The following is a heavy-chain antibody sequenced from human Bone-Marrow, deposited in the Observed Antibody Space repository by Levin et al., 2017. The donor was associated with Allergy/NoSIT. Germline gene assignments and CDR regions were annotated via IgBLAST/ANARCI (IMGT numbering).Heavy chain of an antibody. CDR3: ARPWHWGSAPADAFDI. V-gene: IGHV4-39*02. J-gene: IGHJ3*02. D-gene: IGHD7-27*01. CDR1: GGSISSTTYY. CDR2: IYYSGST. Sequence: SQTLSLTCTVSGGSISSTTYYWGWIRQPPGKGLEWIGSIYYSGSTYYNPSLKGRVTISVDTSKNHLSLNLSSVTAADTAVYYCARPWHWGSAPADAFDIWGKGTMVTVSS.